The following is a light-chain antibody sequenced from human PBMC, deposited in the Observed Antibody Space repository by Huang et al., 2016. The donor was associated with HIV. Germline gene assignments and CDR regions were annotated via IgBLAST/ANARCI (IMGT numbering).Light chain of an antibody. CDR1: ESVGRT. CDR2: GAS. Sequence: ETVIMQSPATLSVSPGERVTLSCRASESVGRTLAWYQQRSGQAPRLLIYGASTRAPCIPAMFNGRGSGTEFTLTISSLQSEDLAVYYCQQYNNWPPVTFGQGTRLEIK. V-gene: IGKV3-15*01. J-gene: IGKJ5*01. CDR3: QQYNNWPPVT.